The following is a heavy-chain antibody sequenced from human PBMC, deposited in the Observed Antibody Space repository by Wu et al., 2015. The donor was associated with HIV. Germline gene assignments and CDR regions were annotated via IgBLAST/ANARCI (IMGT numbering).Heavy chain of an antibody. J-gene: IGHJ6*02. CDR2: ITPLFGRP. D-gene: IGHD1-1*01. CDR1: GGTFNNYA. V-gene: IGHV1-69*13. Sequence: QVQLVQSGAEVKKPGSSVKVSCKASGGTFNNYAINWVRQAPGEGLEWMGRITPLFGRPTYAQRFQGRVTITADESTSTAYMELSSLKSEDTAVYYCAKTNRIVTNGIDFYHYYGMDVWGRRDHGHRL. CDR3: AKTNRIVTNGIDFYHYYGMDV.